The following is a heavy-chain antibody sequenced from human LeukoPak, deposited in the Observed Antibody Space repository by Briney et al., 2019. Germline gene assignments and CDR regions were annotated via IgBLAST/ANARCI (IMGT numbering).Heavy chain of an antibody. V-gene: IGHV4-61*02. CDR1: GSSISSGSYY. CDR2: IYTSGST. Sequence: SETLSLTCTVSGSSISSGSYYWSWIRQPAGKGLEWVGRIYTSGSTNYNPSLKSRVTISVDTSKNQFSLKLSSVTAADAAVYYCARDTYSRPMDVWGKGTTVTVS. D-gene: IGHD6-13*01. CDR3: ARDTYSRPMDV. J-gene: IGHJ6*03.